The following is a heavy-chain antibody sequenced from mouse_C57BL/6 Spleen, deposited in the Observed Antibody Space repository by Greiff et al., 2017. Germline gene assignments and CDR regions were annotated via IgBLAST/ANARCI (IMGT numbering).Heavy chain of an antibody. CDR1: GYTFTSYT. J-gene: IGHJ2*01. CDR3: ARGGKEYFDY. CDR2: INPSSGYT. V-gene: IGHV1-4*01. Sequence: VQLQQSGAELARPGASVKMSCKASGYTFTSYTMHWVKQRPGQGLEWIGYINPSSGYTKYNQKFKDKATLTADKSSSTAYMQLGSLTSEGSAVYYCARGGKEYFDYWGQGTTLTVSS.